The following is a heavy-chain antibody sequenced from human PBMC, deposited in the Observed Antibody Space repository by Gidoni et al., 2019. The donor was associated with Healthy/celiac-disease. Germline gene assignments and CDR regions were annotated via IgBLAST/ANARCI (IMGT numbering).Heavy chain of an antibody. CDR3: ARFGYSYGFYYFDY. J-gene: IGHJ4*02. CDR1: GFSLSNARLG. CDR2: IFSNDEK. V-gene: IGHV2-26*01. D-gene: IGHD5-18*01. Sequence: QVTLKESGPVLVKPTETLTLTCTVSGFSLSNARLGVSWIRQPPGKALEWLAHIFSNDEKSYSTSLKSRLTISKDTSKSQVVLTMTNMDPVDTATYYCARFGYSYGFYYFDYWGQGTLVTVSS.